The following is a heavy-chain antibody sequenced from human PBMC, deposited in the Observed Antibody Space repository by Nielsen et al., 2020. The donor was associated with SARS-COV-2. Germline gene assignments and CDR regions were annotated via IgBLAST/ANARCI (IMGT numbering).Heavy chain of an antibody. CDR3: ARDGLRPLLWFGELGY. Sequence: GGSLRLSCAASGFTFSSYWMSWVRQAPGKGLEWVANIKQDGSEKYYVDSVKGRSTTARDNAKNSLYLQMNSLRAEDTAVYYCARDGLRPLLWFGELGYWGQGILVTVST. CDR2: IKQDGSEK. J-gene: IGHJ4*02. V-gene: IGHV3-7*05. D-gene: IGHD3-10*01. CDR1: GFTFSSYW.